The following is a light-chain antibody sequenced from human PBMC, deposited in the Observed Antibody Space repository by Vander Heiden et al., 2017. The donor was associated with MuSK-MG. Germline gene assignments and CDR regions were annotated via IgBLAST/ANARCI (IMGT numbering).Light chain of an antibody. J-gene: IGKJ2*02. Sequence: DIVMNQSPRYPPATPGGPASITCRSSQSLLHSNGYNYLDWYLQKPGQPPQLLIYLGSKRASGVPDRFSGSGSGTDFTLKSSRVEAEDVGVYYCMQDLQTRTFGQGTKLEIK. CDR1: QSLLHSNGYNY. CDR2: LGS. V-gene: IGKV2-28*01. CDR3: MQDLQTRT.